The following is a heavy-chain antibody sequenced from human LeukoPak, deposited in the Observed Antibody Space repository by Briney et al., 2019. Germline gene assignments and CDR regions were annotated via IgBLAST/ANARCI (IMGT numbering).Heavy chain of an antibody. CDR2: ISSSGSTI. CDR3: ARDYSTLGPWYYFDY. V-gene: IGHV3-48*03. J-gene: IGHJ4*02. D-gene: IGHD2-2*01. Sequence: GGSLRLSCAASGFTFSSYEMNWVRQAPGKGLEWVSYISSSGSTIYYADSVKGRFTISRDNAKNSLYLQMNSLRAEDTAVYYCARDYSTLGPWYYFDYWGQGTLVTVSS. CDR1: GFTFSSYE.